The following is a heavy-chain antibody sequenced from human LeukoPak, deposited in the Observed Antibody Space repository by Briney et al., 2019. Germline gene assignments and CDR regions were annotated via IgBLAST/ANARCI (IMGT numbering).Heavy chain of an antibody. CDR3: ASPGYCSGGSCYRGGFDY. Sequence: ASVKVSCKASGGTFSSYAISWVRQAPGQGLEWMGGIIPIFGTANYAQKFQGRVTITTDESTSTAYMELSSLRSEGTAVYYCASPGYCSGGSCYRGGFDYWGQGTLVTVSS. V-gene: IGHV1-69*05. CDR2: IIPIFGTA. CDR1: GGTFSSYA. J-gene: IGHJ4*02. D-gene: IGHD2-15*01.